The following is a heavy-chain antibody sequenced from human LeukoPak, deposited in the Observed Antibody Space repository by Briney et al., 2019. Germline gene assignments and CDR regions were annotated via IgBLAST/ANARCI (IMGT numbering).Heavy chain of an antibody. V-gene: IGHV4-59*08. D-gene: IGHD1-1*01. CDR1: GDSISTYS. CDR3: ARLPRGTQPPEYFQQ. Sequence: PSETLSLTCTVSGDSISTYSWSWIRQPPGTGLEWIGYIYYSGSTKYNPSLKSRVTISVDTSKNQFSLKLTSATAADTAVYYCARLPRGTQPPEYFQQWGQGTLVTVSS. J-gene: IGHJ1*01. CDR2: IYYSGST.